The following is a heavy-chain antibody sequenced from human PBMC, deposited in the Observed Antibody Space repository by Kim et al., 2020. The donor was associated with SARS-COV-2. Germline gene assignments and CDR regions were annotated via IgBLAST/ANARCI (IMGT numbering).Heavy chain of an antibody. CDR1: GFTFSSYS. D-gene: IGHD1-1*01. V-gene: IGHV3-21*01. J-gene: IGHJ3*02. CDR2: ISSSSSNT. Sequence: GGSLRLSCAASGFTFSSYSMNWVRQAPGKGLEWVSCISSSSSNTYYADSVKGRFAISRDNAKNTLYLQMNSLRAEDTAVYYCARDWTRWPLAFDIWGQGTMGTVSS. CDR3: ARDWTRWPLAFDI.